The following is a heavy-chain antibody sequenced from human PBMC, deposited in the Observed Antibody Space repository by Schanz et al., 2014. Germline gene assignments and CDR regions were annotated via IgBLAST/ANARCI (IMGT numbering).Heavy chain of an antibody. J-gene: IGHJ4*02. CDR1: GFTFSPYW. V-gene: IGHV3-74*01. Sequence: EVQLVQSGGGLVQPGGSLRLSCGSSGFTFSPYWMHWVRQAPGKGLVWVSRINGDGSNTNYADSVKGRFTISRDNAKNTLYLQMNSLSAEDTAVYYCARDQGYTTSWHIFDVWGQGTLVTVSS. CDR2: INGDGSNT. CDR3: ARDQGYTTSWHIFDV. D-gene: IGHD6-13*01.